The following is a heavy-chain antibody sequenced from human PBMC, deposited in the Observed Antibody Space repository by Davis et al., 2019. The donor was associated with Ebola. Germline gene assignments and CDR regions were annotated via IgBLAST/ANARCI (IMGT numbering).Heavy chain of an antibody. Sequence: PSETLSLTCTVSGGSISSGGYSWSWIRQPPGKGLEWIGEINHSGSTNYNPSLKSRVTISVDTSKNQFSLKLSSVTAADTAVYYCARGELTYYDFWSDTSDLGWFDPWGQGTLVTVSS. J-gene: IGHJ5*02. CDR1: GGSISSGGYS. CDR3: ARGELTYYDFWSDTSDLGWFDP. D-gene: IGHD3-3*01. V-gene: IGHV4-39*07. CDR2: INHSGST.